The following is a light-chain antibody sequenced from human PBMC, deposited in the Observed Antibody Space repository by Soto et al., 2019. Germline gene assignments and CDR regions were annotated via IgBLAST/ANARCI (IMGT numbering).Light chain of an antibody. J-gene: IGLJ1*01. CDR1: SSDVGGYNY. CDR2: DVS. CDR3: SSYTSSSTLYV. Sequence: QSVLTQSASVSGSPGQSITISRTGTSSDVGGYNYVSWYQQHPGKAPKLMIYDVSNRPSGVSNRFSGSKSGNTASLTISGLQAEDEADYYCSSYTSSSTLYVFGTGTKVTVL. V-gene: IGLV2-14*01.